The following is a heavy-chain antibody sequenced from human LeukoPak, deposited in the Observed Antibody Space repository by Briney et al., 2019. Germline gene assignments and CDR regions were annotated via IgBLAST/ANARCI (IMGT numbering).Heavy chain of an antibody. D-gene: IGHD3-10*01. J-gene: IGHJ4*02. CDR2: ISSSGSTI. V-gene: IGHV3-48*03. CDR1: GFTFSSYE. Sequence: GGSLRLPCAAFGFTFSSYEMNWVRQAPGKGLEWVSYISSSGSTIYYADSVKGRFTISRDNVENSLYLQMNSLRAEDTAVYYCARDLYGSGRFFDYWGQGTLVTVSS. CDR3: ARDLYGSGRFFDY.